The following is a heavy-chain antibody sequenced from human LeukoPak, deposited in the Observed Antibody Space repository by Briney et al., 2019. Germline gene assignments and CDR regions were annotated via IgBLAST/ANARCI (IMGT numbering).Heavy chain of an antibody. D-gene: IGHD3-16*02. CDR2: INHSGST. CDR1: GGSFSGYY. V-gene: IGHV4-34*01. CDR3: ARGRLYDYVWGSYRYNWFDP. J-gene: IGHJ5*02. Sequence: SETLSLTCAVYGGSFSGYYWSWIRQPPGKGLEWIGEINHSGSTNYNPSLKSRVTISVDTSKNQFSLKLSSVTAADTAGYYCARGRLYDYVWGSYRYNWFDPWGQGTLVTVSS.